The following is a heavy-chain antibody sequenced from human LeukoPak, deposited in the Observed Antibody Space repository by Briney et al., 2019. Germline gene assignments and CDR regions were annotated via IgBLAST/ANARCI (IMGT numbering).Heavy chain of an antibody. D-gene: IGHD6-6*01. CDR3: ARGGRIAARPGAEYFQH. J-gene: IGHJ1*01. Sequence: ASVKVSCKASGYTFTTYDINWVRQATGQGLEWMGWMNPNSGNTGYAQKFQGRVTIIRNTSICTAYMELSSLRSEDTAVYYCARGGRIAARPGAEYFQHWGQGTLVTVSS. CDR1: GYTFTTYD. CDR2: MNPNSGNT. V-gene: IGHV1-8*03.